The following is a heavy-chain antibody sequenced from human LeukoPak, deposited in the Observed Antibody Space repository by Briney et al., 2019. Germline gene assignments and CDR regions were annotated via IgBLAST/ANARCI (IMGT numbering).Heavy chain of an antibody. Sequence: GGSLRLSCAASGFTFSSYWMSWVRQAPGKGLEWVANIKQDGSEKDYVDSVKGRFTISRDNAKNSLYLQMNSLRAEDTAVYYCARENFWSGYPYYYYGMDVWGQGTTVTVSS. CDR2: IKQDGSEK. J-gene: IGHJ6*02. V-gene: IGHV3-7*01. CDR3: ARENFWSGYPYYYYGMDV. CDR1: GFTFSSYW. D-gene: IGHD3-3*01.